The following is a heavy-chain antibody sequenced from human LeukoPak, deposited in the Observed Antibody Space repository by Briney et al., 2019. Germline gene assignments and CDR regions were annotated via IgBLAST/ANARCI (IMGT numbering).Heavy chain of an antibody. J-gene: IGHJ6*03. CDR3: ARTRTQWATYYYYYMDV. Sequence: SQTLSLTCTVPGGSISSDSYYWRWIRQPAGKGLEWIGRIYTSGSTNYNPSLKSRVTISVDTSKNQFSLKLSSVTAADTAVYYCARTRTQWATYYYYYMDVWGKGTTVTVSS. V-gene: IGHV4-61*02. D-gene: IGHD1-14*01. CDR1: GGSISSDSYY. CDR2: IYTSGST.